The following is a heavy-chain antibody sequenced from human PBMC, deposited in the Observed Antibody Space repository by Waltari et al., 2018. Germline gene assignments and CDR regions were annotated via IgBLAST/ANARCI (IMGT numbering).Heavy chain of an antibody. CDR1: GGSFSGHF. CDR3: ARERSRDFDWLPNVLDV. Sequence: QVQLQQGGAGLLKPSETLSLTSTVHGGSFSGHFWTWIRQAPGKGLGWLGEIEHRGSTHSTPSFRSRVTISVDTSKNQFSLQLNSVTAADTALYYCARERSRDFDWLPNVLDVWGLGTLVTVSS. CDR2: IEHRGST. J-gene: IGHJ3*01. V-gene: IGHV4-34*02. D-gene: IGHD3-9*01.